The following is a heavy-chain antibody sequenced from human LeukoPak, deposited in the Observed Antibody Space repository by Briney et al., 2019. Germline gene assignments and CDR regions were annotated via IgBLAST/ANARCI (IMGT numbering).Heavy chain of an antibody. CDR2: INHSGST. Sequence: SETLSLTCAVYGGSFSGYYWSWIRQPPGKGLEWVGEINHSGSTNYNPSLKSRVTISVDTSKNQFSLKLSSVTAADTAVYYCASKGIAAAVGGMDVWGQGTPVTVSS. CDR1: GGSFSGYY. V-gene: IGHV4-34*01. D-gene: IGHD6-13*01. J-gene: IGHJ6*02. CDR3: ASKGIAAAVGGMDV.